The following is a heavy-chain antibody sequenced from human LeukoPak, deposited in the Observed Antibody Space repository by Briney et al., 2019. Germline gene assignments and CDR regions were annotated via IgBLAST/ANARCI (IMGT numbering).Heavy chain of an antibody. V-gene: IGHV4-61*02. Sequence: SETLSLTCTLSGGSISSRNYHWNWIRQAAGKGPEWIGRIYASGASKYNPSLNGRVTISLDTSKNQFSLSLSSVTAADTAVYYCARDTRGYCSGGSCSMFDYWGQGTLVTVSS. CDR3: ARDTRGYCSGGSCSMFDY. CDR1: GGSISSRNYH. CDR2: IYASGAS. J-gene: IGHJ4*02. D-gene: IGHD2-15*01.